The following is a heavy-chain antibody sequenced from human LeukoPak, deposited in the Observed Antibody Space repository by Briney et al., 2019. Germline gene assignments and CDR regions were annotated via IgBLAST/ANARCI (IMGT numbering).Heavy chain of an antibody. Sequence: GESLKISCKGSGYSFTNYWIGWVRQMPGKGLEWMGIIYPDDSETKYSPSFQGQVTISADKSITTAYLQWSSLKASDTAMYYCARHFVGYTYSARNPPPYYFDYWGQGTLVTVSS. D-gene: IGHD2-15*01. CDR2: IYPDDSET. CDR1: GYSFTNYW. CDR3: ARHFVGYTYSARNPPPYYFDY. V-gene: IGHV5-51*01. J-gene: IGHJ4*02.